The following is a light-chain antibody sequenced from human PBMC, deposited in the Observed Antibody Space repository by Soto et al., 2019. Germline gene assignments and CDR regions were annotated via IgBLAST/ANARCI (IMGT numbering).Light chain of an antibody. CDR1: QVIDKY. CDR2: AAS. J-gene: IGKJ3*01. V-gene: IGKV1-27*01. Sequence: DIQMTQSPSSLSASVQDSVTITCRASQVIDKYLAWYQQKPGKVPKLLIQAASTLQSGVPSRFSGSGSGTDFTLTINNLQPEDVATYYCQRYNAAPFTFGPGTKVDIK. CDR3: QRYNAAPFT.